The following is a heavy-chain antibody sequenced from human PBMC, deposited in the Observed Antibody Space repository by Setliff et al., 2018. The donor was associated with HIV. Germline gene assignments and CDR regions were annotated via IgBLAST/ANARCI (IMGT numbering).Heavy chain of an antibody. Sequence: TSETLSLTCTVSGGSISSGSYYWSWIRQPAGKGLEWIGRIYTSGSTNFNPPLQSRVTISVDTSKNQFSLKLSSVTAADTAVYYCARHSGVASPNWFDPWGQGTLVTVSS. D-gene: IGHD3-10*01. J-gene: IGHJ5*02. V-gene: IGHV4-61*02. CDR2: IYTSGST. CDR3: ARHSGVASPNWFDP. CDR1: GGSISSGSYY.